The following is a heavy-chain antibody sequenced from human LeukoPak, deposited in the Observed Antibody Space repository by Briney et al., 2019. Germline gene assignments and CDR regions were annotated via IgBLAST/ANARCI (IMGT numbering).Heavy chain of an antibody. CDR1: GGSISSYY. D-gene: IGHD4-17*01. Sequence: PSETLSLTCTVSGGSISSYYWSWIRQPPGKGLGWIGYIYYSGSTNYNPSLKSRVTISVDTSKNQFSLKLSSVTAADTAVYYCAVGQYGDPRFDYWGQGTLVTVSS. CDR2: IYYSGST. J-gene: IGHJ4*02. CDR3: AVGQYGDPRFDY. V-gene: IGHV4-59*01.